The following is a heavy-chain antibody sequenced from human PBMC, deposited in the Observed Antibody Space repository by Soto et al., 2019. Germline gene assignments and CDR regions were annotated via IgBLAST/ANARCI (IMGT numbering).Heavy chain of an antibody. CDR3: AKDRKRLYSAAGAIDY. CDR1: GFIFSSYG. J-gene: IGHJ4*02. D-gene: IGHD6-13*01. Sequence: GALRLSCAASGFIFSSYGMHWVRQAPGKGLEWVAVISYDGSNKYYADSVKGRFTISRDNSKNTLYLQMNSLRAEDTAVYYCAKDRKRLYSAAGAIDYWGQGTLVTVSS. CDR2: ISYDGSNK. V-gene: IGHV3-30*18.